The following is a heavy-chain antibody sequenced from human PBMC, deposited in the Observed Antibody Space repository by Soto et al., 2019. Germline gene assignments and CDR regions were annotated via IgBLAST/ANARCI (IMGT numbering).Heavy chain of an antibody. V-gene: IGHV3-11*01. J-gene: IGHJ4*02. CDR3: ARDFNADSRTDFDY. D-gene: IGHD4-17*01. CDR2: ISGNGRII. Sequence: QVLLVESGGGLGKPGGSLRLSCATSGFIFSDYYMHWIRQAPGKGLEWISYISGNGRIIQYADSAKGRFTISRDNAQNSLYLQMNSLRAEDTALYFCARDFNADSRTDFDYWGQGTLVTVSS. CDR1: GFIFSDYY.